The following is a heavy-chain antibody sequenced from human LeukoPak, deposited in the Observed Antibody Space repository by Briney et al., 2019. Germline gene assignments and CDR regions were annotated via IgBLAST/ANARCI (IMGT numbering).Heavy chain of an antibody. Sequence: GASVKVSCKASGGTFSSYAISWVRQAPGQGLEWMGGIIPIFGTANYAQKFQGRVTITADESTSTAYMELSSLRSEDTAVYYCGRDGSGSYYSDPGGAWGQGTLVTVSS. D-gene: IGHD3-10*01. V-gene: IGHV1-69*13. CDR3: GRDGSGSYYSDPGGA. CDR1: GGTFSSYA. J-gene: IGHJ5*02. CDR2: IIPIFGTA.